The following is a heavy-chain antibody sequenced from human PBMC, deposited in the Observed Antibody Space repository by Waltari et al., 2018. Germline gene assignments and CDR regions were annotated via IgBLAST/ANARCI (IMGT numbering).Heavy chain of an antibody. J-gene: IGHJ5*02. V-gene: IGHV3-48*04. CDR3: ARGSSSWPYWFDP. Sequence: EVQLVESGGGLVQPGGSLRLSCAASGFTFSTYSMNWVRQAPGKGLEGVSYISSSSSTIYYADSVKGRFTISRDNAKNSLYLQMNSLRAEDTAVYYCARGSSSWPYWFDPWGQGTLVTVSS. CDR1: GFTFSTYS. D-gene: IGHD6-13*01. CDR2: ISSSSSTI.